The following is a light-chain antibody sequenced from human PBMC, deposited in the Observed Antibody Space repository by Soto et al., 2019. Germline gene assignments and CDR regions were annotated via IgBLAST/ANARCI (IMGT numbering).Light chain of an antibody. CDR3: QQRSNWPVT. CDR2: DAS. Sequence: EIVLTQSPATLSLSPGERATLSCRASQSVSSYLAWYQQKPGQAPRLLIYDASSRATGIPARFSGSGSGTDFTLTRSSLEPEDFAVYYCQQRSNWPVTFGQGTKVEIK. J-gene: IGKJ1*01. CDR1: QSVSSY. V-gene: IGKV3-11*01.